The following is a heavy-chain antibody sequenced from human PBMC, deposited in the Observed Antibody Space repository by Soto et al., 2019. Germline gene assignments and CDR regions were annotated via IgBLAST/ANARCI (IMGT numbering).Heavy chain of an antibody. J-gene: IGHJ6*02. D-gene: IGHD5-12*01. V-gene: IGHV1-18*01. CDR3: ARENQAVEMATDHYGTDV. CDR1: GYTFTSYG. Sequence: ASVKVSCKASGYTFTSYGISWVRQAPGQGLEWMGWISAYNGNTNYAQKFQGRVTITADESTSTAYMGLSSLRSEDTAVYYCARENQAVEMATDHYGTDVWGQGTTVTVSS. CDR2: ISAYNGNT.